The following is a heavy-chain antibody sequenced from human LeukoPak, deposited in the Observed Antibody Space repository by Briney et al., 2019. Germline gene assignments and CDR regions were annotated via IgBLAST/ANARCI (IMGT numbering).Heavy chain of an antibody. CDR2: INPNNGGT. Sequence: ASVKVSCKASGNTFTSYAIHWVRQAPGQGLEWMGWINPNNGGTNYAQKFQGRVTMTRDTSISTAYMELSRLRSDDSAVYYCARMAVVTASDYWGQGTLVTVSS. J-gene: IGHJ4*02. V-gene: IGHV1-2*02. CDR3: ARMAVVTASDY. D-gene: IGHD2-21*02. CDR1: GNTFTSYA.